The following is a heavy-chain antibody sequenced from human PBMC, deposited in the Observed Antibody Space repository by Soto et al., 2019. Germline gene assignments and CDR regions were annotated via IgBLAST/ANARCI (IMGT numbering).Heavy chain of an antibody. D-gene: IGHD6-13*01. CDR1: GFTFSSYG. J-gene: IGHJ4*02. CDR2: IWYDGSNK. Sequence: GGSLRLSCAASGFTFSSYGMHWVRQAPGKGLEWVAVIWYDGSNKYYADSVKGRFTISRDNSKNTLYLQMNSLRAEDTAVYYCAREADPLSSSWYEGVWDYWGQGTLVTVSS. CDR3: AREADPLSSSWYEGVWDY. V-gene: IGHV3-33*01.